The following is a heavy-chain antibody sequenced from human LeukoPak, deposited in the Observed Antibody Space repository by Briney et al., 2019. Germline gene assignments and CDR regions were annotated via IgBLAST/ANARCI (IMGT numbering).Heavy chain of an antibody. V-gene: IGHV1-18*01. CDR1: GYTFTSYG. J-gene: IGHJ4*02. CDR2: ISGYNGNT. Sequence: ASVKLSCKASGYTFTSYGISWVRQAPGQGLEWMGWISGYNGNTNYAQKLQGRVTITTDTATSTAYMELKSLRSDDTAVYYCARDRSSSDYWGQGTLVTVSS. D-gene: IGHD6-13*01. CDR3: ARDRSSSDY.